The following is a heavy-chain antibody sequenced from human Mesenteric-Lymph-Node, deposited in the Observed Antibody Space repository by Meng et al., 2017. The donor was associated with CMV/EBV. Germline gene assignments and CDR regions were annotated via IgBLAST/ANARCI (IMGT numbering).Heavy chain of an antibody. CDR1: GFTFRSNW. CDR3: ARDSGYCSTTSCYKYYHYGMDV. J-gene: IGHJ6*02. CDR2: IKQDGSEK. Sequence: GESLKISCAASGFTFRSNWMTWVRQAPGKGLEWVANIKQDGSEKHYVDSVKGRFTISRDNAKNSLYLQMNSLRAEDTAVYYCARDSGYCSTTSCYKYYHYGMDVWGQGTTVTVS. D-gene: IGHD2-2*02. V-gene: IGHV3-7*01.